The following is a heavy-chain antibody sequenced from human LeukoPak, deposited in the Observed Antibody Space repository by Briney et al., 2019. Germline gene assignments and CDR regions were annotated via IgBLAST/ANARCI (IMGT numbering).Heavy chain of an antibody. J-gene: IGHJ4*02. CDR3: ARDLSLGRHEYGEPFDY. CDR2: ISGYNGNT. V-gene: IGHV1-18*01. D-gene: IGHD4/OR15-4a*01. Sequence: ASVKVSCKTSGYTFINYGISWVRQAPGQGPELMGWISGYNGNTNYVQKSQGRITMTTDTSTSTAYMELRSLRSDDTAVYYCARDLSLGRHEYGEPFDYWGQGTLVTVSS. CDR1: GYTFINYG.